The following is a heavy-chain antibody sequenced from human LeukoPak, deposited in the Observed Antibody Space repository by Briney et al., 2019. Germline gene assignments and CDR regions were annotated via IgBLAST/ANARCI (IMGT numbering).Heavy chain of an antibody. D-gene: IGHD2-21*01. J-gene: IGHJ4*02. CDR2: ISGSGDTT. CDR3: AKASPWSNCGPSTCSVYFDY. V-gene: IGHV3-23*01. Sequence: TGGSLRLSCAASGFTFSSYALSWVRQAPGKGLEWVSGISGSGDTTYYANSVKGRFTISRDKSRNTLFLQMNSLRAEDTAVYYCAKASPWSNCGPSTCSVYFDYWGQGTLVTVSS. CDR1: GFTFSSYA.